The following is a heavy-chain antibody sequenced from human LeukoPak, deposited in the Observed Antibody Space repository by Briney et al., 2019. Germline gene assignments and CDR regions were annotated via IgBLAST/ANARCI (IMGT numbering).Heavy chain of an antibody. CDR2: INHSGST. J-gene: IGHJ3*02. D-gene: IGHD4-17*01. CDR3: ARTTVTTSAAFDI. V-gene: IGHV4-34*01. Sequence: SETLSLTYAVYGGSFSGYYWSWIRQPPGKGLEWIGEINHSGSTNSNPSLKSRVTISLDTSKNQFSLKLSSVTAADTAVYYCARTTVTTSAAFDIWGQGTMVTVSS. CDR1: GGSFSGYY.